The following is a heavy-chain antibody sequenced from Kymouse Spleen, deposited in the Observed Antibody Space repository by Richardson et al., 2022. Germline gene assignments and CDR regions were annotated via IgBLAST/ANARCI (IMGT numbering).Heavy chain of an antibody. CDR1: GFTFDDYA. J-gene: IGHJ4*02. Sequence: EVQLVESGGGLVQPGRSLRLSCAASGFTFDDYAMHWVRQAPGKGLEWVSGISWNSGSIGYADSVKGRFTISRDNAKNSLYLQMNSLRAEDTALYYCAKDLYSYGYNFDYWGQGTLVTVSS. CDR2: ISWNSGSI. V-gene: IGHV3-9*01. D-gene: IGHD5-18,IGHD5-18*01. CDR3: AKDLYSYGYNFDY.